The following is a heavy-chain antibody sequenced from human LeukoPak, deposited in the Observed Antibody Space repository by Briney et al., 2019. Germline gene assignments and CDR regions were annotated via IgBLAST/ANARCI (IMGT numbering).Heavy chain of an antibody. J-gene: IGHJ4*02. CDR3: ARGAFSSSLYYFDY. CDR1: GFTFSSYW. Sequence: GGSLRLSCAASGFTFSSYWMSWVRQTPGKGLEWVAIILQDGSEKHYVASVKGRFTISRDNAKNSVYLQMNGLRAEDTAVYYCARGAFSSSLYYFDYWGQGTLVTVSS. V-gene: IGHV3-7*01. CDR2: ILQDGSEK. D-gene: IGHD6-6*01.